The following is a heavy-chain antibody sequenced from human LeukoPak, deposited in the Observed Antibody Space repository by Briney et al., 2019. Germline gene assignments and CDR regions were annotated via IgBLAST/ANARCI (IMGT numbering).Heavy chain of an antibody. Sequence: SQTLSLTCTVSGGSISSGGYYWSWIRQHPGKGLEWIRYIYYSGSTYYNPSLKSRVTISVDTSKNQFSLKLSSVTAADTAVYYCAREGTYGTGSYYNREYYGMDVWGQGTTVTVSS. CDR3: AREGTYGTGSYYNREYYGMDV. J-gene: IGHJ6*02. V-gene: IGHV4-31*03. D-gene: IGHD3-10*01. CDR2: IYYSGST. CDR1: GGSISSGGYY.